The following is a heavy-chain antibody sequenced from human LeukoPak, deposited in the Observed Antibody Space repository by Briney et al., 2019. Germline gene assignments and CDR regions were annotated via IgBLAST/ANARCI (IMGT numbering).Heavy chain of an antibody. V-gene: IGHV4-59*01. CDR2: IYYSGST. D-gene: IGHD6-13*01. CDR3: ARLLAAAGKYYYYYMDV. J-gene: IGHJ6*03. Sequence: SETLSLTCTVSGGSISSYYWSWIRQPPGKGLEWIGYIYYSGSTNYNPSLKSRVTISVDTSKNQFSLKLSSVTAADTAVYCCARLLAAAGKYYYYYMDVWGKGTTVTVSS. CDR1: GGSISSYY.